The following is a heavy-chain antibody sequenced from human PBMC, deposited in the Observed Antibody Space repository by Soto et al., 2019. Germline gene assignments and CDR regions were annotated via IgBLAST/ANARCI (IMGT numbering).Heavy chain of an antibody. V-gene: IGHV3-13*01. CDR2: IGTAGDT. CDR1: GFTFSRFD. CDR3: ARGVAAEGGDAFDI. Sequence: EVQLVESGGGLAQPGGSLRLSCAASGFTFSRFDMHWVRQVRGEGLEWVSGIGTAGDTYYPDSVKGRFTISRENAKNSLYLQMNSLRAGDTAVYYCARGVAAEGGDAFDIWGQGTMVAVSS. J-gene: IGHJ3*02. D-gene: IGHD6-13*01.